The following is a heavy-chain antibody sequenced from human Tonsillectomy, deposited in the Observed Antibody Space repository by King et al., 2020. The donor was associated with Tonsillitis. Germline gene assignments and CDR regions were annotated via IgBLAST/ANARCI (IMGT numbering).Heavy chain of an antibody. CDR2: ISSSGTNT. V-gene: IGHV3-21*01. J-gene: IGHJ4*02. CDR3: AGDDSSGWYSSY. D-gene: IGHD6-19*01. CDR1: GFTFSSNS. Sequence: VQLVESGGGLVKPGGSLRLSCAASGFTFSSNSMNWVRQAPGKGLDWVSSISSSGTNTYYAESVKGRFTISRDNAKNSLYLQMNSLRAEDTAVYYCAGDDSSGWYSSYWGQGTLVTVSS.